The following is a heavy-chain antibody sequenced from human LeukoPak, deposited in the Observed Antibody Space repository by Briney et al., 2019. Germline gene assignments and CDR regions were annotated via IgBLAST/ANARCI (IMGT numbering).Heavy chain of an antibody. CDR3: ARYCSSTNCYKGGFDP. CDR1: GYTFMNYG. J-gene: IGHJ5*02. CDR2: ISTYNGNT. V-gene: IGHV1-18*01. Sequence: ASVKVSCKASGYTFMNYGISWVRQAPGEGLEWMGWISTYNGNTKNAQNLQGRVTMTTDTSTSTAYMELRSLRSDDTAVYYCARYCSSTNCYKGGFDPWGQGTLVTVSS. D-gene: IGHD2-2*02.